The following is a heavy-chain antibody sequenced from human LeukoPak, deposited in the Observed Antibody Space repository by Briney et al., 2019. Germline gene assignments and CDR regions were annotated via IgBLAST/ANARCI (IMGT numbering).Heavy chain of an antibody. CDR2: IIPIFGTA. Sequence: SVKVSCKASGGTFSSYAISWVRQAPGQGLEWMGGIIPIFGTANYAQKFQGRVTITADKSTSTAYMELSSLRSEDTAVYYCATGGRVKYCSSTSCYGSARFDYWGQGTLVTVSS. CDR1: GGTFSSYA. D-gene: IGHD2-2*01. CDR3: ATGGRVKYCSSTSCYGSARFDY. J-gene: IGHJ4*02. V-gene: IGHV1-69*06.